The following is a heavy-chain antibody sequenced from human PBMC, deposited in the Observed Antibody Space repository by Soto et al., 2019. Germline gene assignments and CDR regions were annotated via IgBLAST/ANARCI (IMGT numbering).Heavy chain of an antibody. Sequence: GGSLRLSCAASGFTFSSYGMHWVRQAPGKGLEWVAVISYDGSNKYYADSVKGRFTISRDNSKNTLYLQMNSLRAEDTAVYYCAKDRAPKAVAGTRYFDYWGQGTLVTVSS. D-gene: IGHD6-19*01. CDR3: AKDRAPKAVAGTRYFDY. V-gene: IGHV3-30*18. CDR1: GFTFSSYG. CDR2: ISYDGSNK. J-gene: IGHJ4*02.